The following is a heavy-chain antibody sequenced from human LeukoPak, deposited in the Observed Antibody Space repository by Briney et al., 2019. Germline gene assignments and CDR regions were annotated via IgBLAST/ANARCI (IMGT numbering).Heavy chain of an antibody. Sequence: SDTLSLTCAVSGYSISSSNWWGWIRQPPGKGLEWIGYIYCSGSIYYNPSLKSRVTMSVDTSKSQFSLKLSSVTAVATAVYYCARVHDGYSYDYWDQGTLVTVSS. V-gene: IGHV4-28*05. J-gene: IGHJ4*02. CDR1: GYSISSSNW. D-gene: IGHD2-21*02. CDR2: IYCSGSI. CDR3: ARVHDGYSYDY.